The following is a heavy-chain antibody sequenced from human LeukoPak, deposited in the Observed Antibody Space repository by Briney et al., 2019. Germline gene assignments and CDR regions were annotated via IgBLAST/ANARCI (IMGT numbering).Heavy chain of an antibody. Sequence: PGRSLRLSCAASGFTFTNYNMHWVRQAPGKGLEWVSSISSSSSYIYYADSVKGRFTISRDNAKNSLYLQMNSLRAEDTAVYYCARDLSIVVVVAANSFDYWGQGTLVTVSS. CDR1: GFTFTNYN. CDR3: ARDLSIVVVVAANSFDY. J-gene: IGHJ4*02. D-gene: IGHD2-15*01. V-gene: IGHV3-21*01. CDR2: ISSSSSYI.